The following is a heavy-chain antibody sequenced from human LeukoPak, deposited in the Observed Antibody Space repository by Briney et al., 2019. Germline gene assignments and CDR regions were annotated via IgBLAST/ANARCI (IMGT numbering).Heavy chain of an antibody. D-gene: IGHD3-9*01. CDR1: GGSISSTSYY. J-gene: IGHJ4*02. CDR2: IYYSGST. CDR3: ARGGFKILLRYFDWLPHPFDY. Sequence: KPSETLSLTCTVSGGSISSTSYYWGWIRQPPGKGLEWIGNIYYSGSTYYNPSLKSRVTISVDTSKNQFSLKLSSVTAADTAVYYCARGGFKILLRYFDWLPHPFDYWGQGTLVTVSS. V-gene: IGHV4-39*01.